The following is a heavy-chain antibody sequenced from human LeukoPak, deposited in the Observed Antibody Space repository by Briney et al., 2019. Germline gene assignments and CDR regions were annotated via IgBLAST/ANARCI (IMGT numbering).Heavy chain of an antibody. CDR1: GFSFSKYW. D-gene: IGHD3-9*01. Sequence: GGSLRLSCAASGFSFSKYWMHRVRQTPGEGLVWVSRIKEDGTYTSYADSVKGRFTISRDNARNTVFLQMNSLRAEDTAVYYCARDFDMGITPGDDFDFWGQGTLVTVSS. V-gene: IGHV3-74*01. CDR3: ARDFDMGITPGDDFDF. J-gene: IGHJ4*02. CDR2: IKEDGTYT.